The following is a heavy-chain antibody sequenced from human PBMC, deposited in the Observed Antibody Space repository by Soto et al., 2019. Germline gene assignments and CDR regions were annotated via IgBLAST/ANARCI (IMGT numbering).Heavy chain of an antibody. CDR3: ARDRSIAAALYYFDY. CDR1: GFTFSSYA. CDR2: ISYDGSNK. J-gene: IGHJ4*01. V-gene: IGHV3-30-3*01. D-gene: IGHD6-13*01. Sequence: QVQLVESGGGVVQPGRSLRLSCAASGFTFSSYAMHWVRQAPGKGLEWVAVISYDGSNKYYADSVKGRFTISRDNSKNTLYLQMNSLRAEDTAVYYCARDRSIAAALYYFDYWGQGTLVTVSS.